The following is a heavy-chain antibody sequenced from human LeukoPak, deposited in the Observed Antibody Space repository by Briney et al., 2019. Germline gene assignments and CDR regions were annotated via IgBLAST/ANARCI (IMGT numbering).Heavy chain of an antibody. Sequence: TLSLTCTVSGGSISSGGYYWSWIRQPPGKGLEWIGYIYHSGSTNYNPSLKSRVTISVDTSKNQFSLKLSSVTAADTAVYYCARIIGIQLWLRTFDYWGQGTLVTVSS. D-gene: IGHD5-18*01. CDR2: IYHSGST. V-gene: IGHV4-30-2*01. J-gene: IGHJ4*02. CDR3: ARIIGIQLWLRTFDY. CDR1: GGSISSGGYY.